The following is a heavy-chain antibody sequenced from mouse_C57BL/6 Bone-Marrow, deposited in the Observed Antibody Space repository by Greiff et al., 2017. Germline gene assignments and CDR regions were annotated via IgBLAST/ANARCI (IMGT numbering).Heavy chain of an antibody. V-gene: IGHV1-15*01. D-gene: IGHD1-1*01. CDR3: TRGRIGDGSSAWDFEV. CDR2: IDPETGGT. CDR1: GYTFTDYE. J-gene: IGHJ1*03. Sequence: QVQLQQSGAELVRPGASVTLSCKASGYTFTDYEMHWVKQTPVHGLEWIGAIDPETGGTAYNQKFKGKAILTADKSSSTAYMERRSLTPEDSAVYNCTRGRIGDGSSAWDFEVWGTGTTGTVSS.